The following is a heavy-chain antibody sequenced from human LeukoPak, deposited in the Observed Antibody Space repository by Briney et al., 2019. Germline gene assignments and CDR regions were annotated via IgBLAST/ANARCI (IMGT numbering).Heavy chain of an antibody. CDR3: ARQGMHYNFLTGYYSYYFDY. Sequence: GESLKISCKGSGYRFTNYWIGWVRQMPGRGLEWMAIIYPGDSDTRYSPSFQGQVTISADKSISTAYLQWSSLKASDTAMYYCARQGMHYNFLTGYYSYYFDYWGQGTLVTASS. CDR2: IYPGDSDT. V-gene: IGHV5-51*01. J-gene: IGHJ4*02. D-gene: IGHD3-9*01. CDR1: GYRFTNYW.